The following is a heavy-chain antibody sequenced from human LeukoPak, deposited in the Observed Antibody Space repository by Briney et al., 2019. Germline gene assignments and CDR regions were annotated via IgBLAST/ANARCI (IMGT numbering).Heavy chain of an antibody. CDR1: GFTFSSYD. Sequence: PGGSLRLSCAASGFTFSSYDMHWVRQAPGKGLEWVSAIGTAGDTYYLGSVKGRFTISRENAKNSLYLQMNSLRAGDTAVYYCARVGRDYYDSSGHDAFDIWGQGTMVTVSS. V-gene: IGHV3-13*01. CDR2: IGTAGDT. CDR3: ARVGRDYYDSSGHDAFDI. D-gene: IGHD3-22*01. J-gene: IGHJ3*02.